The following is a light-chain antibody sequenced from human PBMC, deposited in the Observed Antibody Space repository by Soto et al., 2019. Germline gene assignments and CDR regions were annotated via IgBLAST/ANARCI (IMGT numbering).Light chain of an antibody. Sequence: SVLTQPPSVSGAPGQRVTISCTGSSSNIGAGYDVHWYQQLPRTAPKLLIYGNSNRPSGVPDRFSGSKSGTSASLAITGLQAEDEADYYCQSYDRSLSVVVFGGGTKLTVL. V-gene: IGLV1-40*01. CDR1: SSNIGAGYD. J-gene: IGLJ2*01. CDR2: GNS. CDR3: QSYDRSLSVVV.